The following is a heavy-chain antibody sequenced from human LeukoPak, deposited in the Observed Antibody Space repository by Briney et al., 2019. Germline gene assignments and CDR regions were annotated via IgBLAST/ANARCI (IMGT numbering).Heavy chain of an antibody. CDR3: AREKGSLWFGELLALYYMDV. D-gene: IGHD3-10*01. CDR2: IFYRGGT. J-gene: IGHJ6*03. V-gene: IGHV4-39*07. Sequence: SETLSLTCTVSSGSINTSNYYWGWIRQPPGKGLEWIGNIFYRGGTYYSPSLKSRVTISLDTSRNQFSLNLNSVTAADTAVYYCAREKGSLWFGELLALYYMDVWGKGTTVTISS. CDR1: SGSINTSNYY.